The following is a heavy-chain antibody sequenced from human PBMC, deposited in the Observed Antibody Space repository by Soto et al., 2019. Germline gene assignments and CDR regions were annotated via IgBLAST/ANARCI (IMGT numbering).Heavy chain of an antibody. V-gene: IGHV4-61*01. J-gene: IGHJ4*02. CDR1: GGSVSSGSYY. Sequence: SETLSLTCTVSGGSVSSGSYYWGWIRQPPGKGLEWIGYIYYSGSTNYNPSLKSRVTISVDTSKNQFSLKLSSMSTADTAVYYCARAPYTSSWNFDYWGQGTLVTVSS. D-gene: IGHD6-13*01. CDR2: IYYSGST. CDR3: ARAPYTSSWNFDY.